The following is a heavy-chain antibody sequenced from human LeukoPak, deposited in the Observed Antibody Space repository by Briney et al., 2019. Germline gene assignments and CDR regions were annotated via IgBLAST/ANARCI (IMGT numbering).Heavy chain of an antibody. D-gene: IGHD5/OR15-5a*01. V-gene: IGHV4-4*02. CDR3: ARHMEVSGKRGFPD. CDR2: IYHSGST. J-gene: IGHJ1*01. Sequence: SETLSLTFSVSGGYISNWWSWVRQPPGKGLEWIGEIYHSGSTNSNPSLTDRVIISVDKSNNQFSLKLRSVTAADTGVYFCARHMEVSGKRGFPDWGQGTLVTVSS. CDR1: GGYISNW.